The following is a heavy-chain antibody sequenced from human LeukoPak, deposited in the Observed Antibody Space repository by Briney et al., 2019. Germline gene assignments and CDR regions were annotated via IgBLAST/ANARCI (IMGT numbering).Heavy chain of an antibody. CDR2: IYPGDSDT. D-gene: IGHD3-22*01. Sequence: GESLKISCKGSGYSFTSCWIGWVRQMPGKGLEWMGIIYPGDSDTRYSPSFQGQVTISADKSISTAYLQWSSLKASDTAMYYCARHGRYYDSSGYYYLDYWGQGTLVTVSS. J-gene: IGHJ4*02. CDR1: GYSFTSCW. CDR3: ARHGRYYDSSGYYYLDY. V-gene: IGHV5-51*01.